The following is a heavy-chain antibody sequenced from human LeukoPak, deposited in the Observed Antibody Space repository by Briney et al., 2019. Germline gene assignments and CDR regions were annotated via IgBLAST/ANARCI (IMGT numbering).Heavy chain of an antibody. D-gene: IGHD3-3*01. CDR1: GGSISGSSYY. V-gene: IGHV4-39*07. J-gene: IGHJ5*02. Sequence: SETLSLTCTVSGGSISGSSYYWGWIRQPPGKGLEWIGSIYHSGSTYYNPSLKSRVTISVDTSRNQFSLKLSSVTAADTAVYYCARDRGDFWSGYYSWFDPWGQGTLVTVSS. CDR3: ARDRGDFWSGYYSWFDP. CDR2: IYHSGST.